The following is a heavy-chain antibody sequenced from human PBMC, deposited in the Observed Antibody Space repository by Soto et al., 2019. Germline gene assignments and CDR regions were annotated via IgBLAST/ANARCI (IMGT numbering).Heavy chain of an antibody. Sequence: SQTLSLTCDISGDSVASSTAAWNWVRQSPSRGLEWLGRTYYRSKWYNDYAVSVKSRIIFNPDTSKNQVSLQLNSVTPEDTAVYYCLRGGFSTVTTPSMDVWGKGTTVTVSS. J-gene: IGHJ6*03. CDR2: TYYRSKWYN. CDR1: GDSVASSTAA. CDR3: LRGGFSTVTTPSMDV. D-gene: IGHD4-17*01. V-gene: IGHV6-1*01.